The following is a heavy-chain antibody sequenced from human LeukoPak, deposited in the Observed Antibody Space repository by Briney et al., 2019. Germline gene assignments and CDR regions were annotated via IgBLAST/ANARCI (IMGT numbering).Heavy chain of an antibody. J-gene: IGHJ4*02. CDR3: ARANFHYCSSSTCLFDY. CDR2: INPNDGDT. Sequence: ASVQVSCQASGYTFTDYYMHWVRQAPGQGFEWMGWINPNDGDTNYAQKFQGRVTMTRDTSISTAHMEVSRLRSDDTAVYYCARANFHYCSSSTCLFDYWGQGTLVTVSS. D-gene: IGHD2-2*01. V-gene: IGHV1-2*02. CDR1: GYTFTDYY.